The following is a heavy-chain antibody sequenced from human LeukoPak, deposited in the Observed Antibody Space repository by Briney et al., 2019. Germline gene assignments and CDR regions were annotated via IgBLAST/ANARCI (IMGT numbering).Heavy chain of an antibody. CDR1: GGTFSSYA. CDR2: IIPIFGIA. V-gene: IGHV1-69*04. CDR3: APEDRGLRFLEWSPLFDY. Sequence: ASVKVSCKASGGTFSSYAISWERQAPGQGLEWMGRIIPIFGIANYAQKFQGRVTITADKSTSTAYMELSSLRSEDTAVYYRAPEDRGLRFLEWSPLFDYWGQGTLVTASS. J-gene: IGHJ4*02. D-gene: IGHD3-3*01.